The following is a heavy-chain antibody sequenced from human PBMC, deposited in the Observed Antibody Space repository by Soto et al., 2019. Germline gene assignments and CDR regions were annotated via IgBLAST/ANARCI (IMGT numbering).Heavy chain of an antibody. CDR3: ARGGGIAAAATFFY. CDR2: INHSGST. V-gene: IGHV4-34*01. CDR1: GGSFSGYY. Sequence: SETLSLTCAVYGGSFSGYYWSWIRQPPGKGLEWIGEINHSGSTNYNPSLKSRVTISVDTSKNQFSLKLSSVTAADTAVYYCARGGGIAAAATFFYWGQGTLVTVSS. D-gene: IGHD6-13*01. J-gene: IGHJ4*02.